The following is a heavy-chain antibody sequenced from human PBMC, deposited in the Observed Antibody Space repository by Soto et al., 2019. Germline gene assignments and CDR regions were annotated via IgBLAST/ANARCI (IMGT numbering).Heavy chain of an antibody. Sequence: ASVKVSCKASGYTFTSYGISWVQQAPGQGLEWMGWISAYNGNTNYAQKLQGRVTMTTDTSTSTAYMELRSLRSDDTAVYYCAREEVRAMVLGYGMDVWGQGTTVTVSS. V-gene: IGHV1-18*01. J-gene: IGHJ6*02. CDR1: GYTFTSYG. CDR2: ISAYNGNT. CDR3: AREEVRAMVLGYGMDV. D-gene: IGHD5-18*01.